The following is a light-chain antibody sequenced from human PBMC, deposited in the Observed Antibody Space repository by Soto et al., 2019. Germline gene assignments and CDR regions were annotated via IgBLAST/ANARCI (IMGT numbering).Light chain of an antibody. Sequence: QSVLTQPPSVPAAPGQTVTISCSGSSSNIGNNYVSSYQQLPGTAPKLLIYDTNKRPSGIPDRFSGSKSGTAATLRLTGLQTGDEADYYCGTWDSSLSAGWVFGGGTKLTVL. CDR3: GTWDSSLSAGWV. CDR1: SSNIGNNY. J-gene: IGLJ3*02. CDR2: DTN. V-gene: IGLV1-51*01.